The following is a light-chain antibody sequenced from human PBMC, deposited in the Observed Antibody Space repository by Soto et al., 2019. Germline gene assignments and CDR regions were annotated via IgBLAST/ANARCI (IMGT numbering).Light chain of an antibody. V-gene: IGKV3-20*01. Sequence: EIVLTQSPGTVSLSPGERATLSCRASQSVRSTYLAWYQQKPGQAPRLLIYRASSRATDIPDRFSGSGSGTDFTLTISRLEPEEFAVYYCQQADTSVTFGGGTKVEIK. CDR2: RAS. CDR1: QSVRSTY. J-gene: IGKJ4*01. CDR3: QQADTSVT.